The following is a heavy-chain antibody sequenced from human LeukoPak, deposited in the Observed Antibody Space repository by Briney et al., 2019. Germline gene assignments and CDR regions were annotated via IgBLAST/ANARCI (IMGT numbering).Heavy chain of an antibody. CDR2: ITSSSSII. Sequence: GGSLRLSCAASGFTFSSYSMNWVRQAPGKGLEWVSYITSSSSIIYYGDSVKGRFTVSRDNAKNSLYLQMNSLRAEDTAVYYCARDGTYYYDSSGYPLWGNFDYWGQGTLVTVSS. D-gene: IGHD3-22*01. CDR3: ARDGTYYYDSSGYPLWGNFDY. V-gene: IGHV3-48*01. J-gene: IGHJ4*02. CDR1: GFTFSSYS.